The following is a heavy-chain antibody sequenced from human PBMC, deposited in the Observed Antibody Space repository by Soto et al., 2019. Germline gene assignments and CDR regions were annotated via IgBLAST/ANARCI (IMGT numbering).Heavy chain of an antibody. J-gene: IGHJ5*02. V-gene: IGHV1-2*02. CDR3: ARDTSYSNYVTWFDP. CDR2: INPNSGGT. D-gene: IGHD4-4*01. Sequence: ASVKVSCKASGYTFTGYYMHWVRQAPGQGLEWMGWINPNSGGTNYAQKFQGRVTVTRDTSISTAYMELSRLRSDDTAVYYCARDTSYSNYVTWFDPWGQGTLVTVSS. CDR1: GYTFTGYY.